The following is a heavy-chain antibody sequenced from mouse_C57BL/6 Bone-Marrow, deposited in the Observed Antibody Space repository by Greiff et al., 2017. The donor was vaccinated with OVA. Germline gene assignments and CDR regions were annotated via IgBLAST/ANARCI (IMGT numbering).Heavy chain of an antibody. D-gene: IGHD2-4*01. Sequence: EVQVVESGPVLVKPGASVKMSCKASGYTFTDYYMNWVKQSHGKSLEWIGVINPYNGGTSYNQKFKGKATLTVDKSSSTAYMELNSLTSEDSAVYYCARSGDYDGYWGQGTTLTVSS. CDR3: ARSGDYDGY. V-gene: IGHV1-19*01. CDR1: GYTFTDYY. CDR2: INPYNGGT. J-gene: IGHJ2*01.